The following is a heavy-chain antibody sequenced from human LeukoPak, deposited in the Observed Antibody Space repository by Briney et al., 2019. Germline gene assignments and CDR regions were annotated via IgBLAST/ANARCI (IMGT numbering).Heavy chain of an antibody. CDR1: GYTFTGYY. Sequence: ASVKVSCKASGYTFTGYYMHWVRQAPRQGLEWMGWINPNSGGTNYAQKFQGRITMTRDTSISTAYMELSRLRSDDTAVYYCARSTWIQLWYGDYYGMDVWGQGTTVTVSS. CDR2: INPNSGGT. D-gene: IGHD5-18*01. J-gene: IGHJ6*02. V-gene: IGHV1-2*02. CDR3: ARSTWIQLWYGDYYGMDV.